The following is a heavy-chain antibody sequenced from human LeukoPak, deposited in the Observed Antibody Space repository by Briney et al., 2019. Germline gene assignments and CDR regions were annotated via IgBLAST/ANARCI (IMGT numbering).Heavy chain of an antibody. CDR1: GFTFSSYA. Sequence: QPGGSLRLSCAASGFTFSSYAMSWVRQAPGKGLEWVSAISGSGGSTYYADSVKGRFTISRDNSKNTLYLQMNSLRAEDTAVYYCAKSPYYGSGSWYYFDYWGQGTLVTVSS. CDR2: ISGSGGST. J-gene: IGHJ4*02. V-gene: IGHV3-23*01. CDR3: AKSPYYGSGSWYYFDY. D-gene: IGHD3-10*01.